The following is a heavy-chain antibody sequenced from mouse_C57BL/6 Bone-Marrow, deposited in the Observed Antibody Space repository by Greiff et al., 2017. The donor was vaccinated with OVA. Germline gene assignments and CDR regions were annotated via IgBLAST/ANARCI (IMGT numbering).Heavy chain of an antibody. Sequence: VQLQQSGPELVKPGASVKISCKASGYAFSSSWMNWVKQRPGKGLEWIGRVYPGDGDTNYNGKFKGKATLTADKSSSTAYMQLSSLTSEASAVYFCAIIYYDYDGRVMDYWGQGTSVTVSS. CDR2: VYPGDGDT. CDR3: AIIYYDYDGRVMDY. J-gene: IGHJ4*01. CDR1: GYAFSSSW. V-gene: IGHV1-82*01. D-gene: IGHD2-4*01.